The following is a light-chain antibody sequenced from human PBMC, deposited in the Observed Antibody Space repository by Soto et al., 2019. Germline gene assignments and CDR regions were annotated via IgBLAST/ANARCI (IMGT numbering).Light chain of an antibody. CDR3: QQYNDWPGT. CDR2: GAS. CDR1: QSVSNN. J-gene: IGKJ2*01. V-gene: IGKV3-15*01. Sequence: EIVMTQSPATLSVSPGERVSLSCRASQSVSNNLAWYQQRPGQAPRLLIYGASTRATGIPARFSGSGSGTEFTLTVSSLQSDDFAVYSCQQYNDWPGTFGQGTKLEIK.